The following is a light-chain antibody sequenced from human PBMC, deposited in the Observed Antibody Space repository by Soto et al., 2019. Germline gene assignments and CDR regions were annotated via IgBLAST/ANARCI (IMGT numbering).Light chain of an antibody. CDR2: MAS. CDR1: QTIGSL. CDR3: QHYNSWA. V-gene: IGKV1-5*03. J-gene: IGKJ1*01. Sequence: DVQMTQSPSTLSASVGDRVTITCRASQTIGSLLAWYQQKPGKAPNLLIHMASSLQSGVPSRFSGSGSGTEFTLTITGLQPYDFATYFCQHYNSWAFGQGTKVEI.